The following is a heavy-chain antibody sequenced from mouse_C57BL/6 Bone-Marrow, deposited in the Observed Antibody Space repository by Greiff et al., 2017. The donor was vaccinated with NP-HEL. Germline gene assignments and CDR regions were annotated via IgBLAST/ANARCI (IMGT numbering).Heavy chain of an antibody. CDR1: GYTFTSYW. CDR2: IDPSDSYT. Sequence: QVQLQQPGAELVMPGASVKLSCKASGYTFTSYWMHWVKQRPGQGLEWIGEIDPSDSYTNYNQKFKGKSTLTVDKSSSTAYMQLSSQTSEDSAVYYCARSYLKDYWGQGTTLTVSS. D-gene: IGHD5-1*01. J-gene: IGHJ2*01. V-gene: IGHV1-69*01. CDR3: ARSYLKDY.